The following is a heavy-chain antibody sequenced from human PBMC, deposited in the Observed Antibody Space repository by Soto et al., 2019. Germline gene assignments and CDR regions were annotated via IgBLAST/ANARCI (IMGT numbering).Heavy chain of an antibody. CDR2: IWYDGSNK. J-gene: IGHJ6*02. V-gene: IGHV3-33*01. CDR3: ARDHYSNARGMDV. Sequence: GGSLRLSCAASGFTFSSYGMHWVRQAPGKGLEWVAVIWYDGSNKYYADSVKGRFTISRDNSKNTLYLQMNSLRAEDTAVYYCARDHYSNARGMDVWGQGTTVTVSS. D-gene: IGHD4-4*01. CDR1: GFTFSSYG.